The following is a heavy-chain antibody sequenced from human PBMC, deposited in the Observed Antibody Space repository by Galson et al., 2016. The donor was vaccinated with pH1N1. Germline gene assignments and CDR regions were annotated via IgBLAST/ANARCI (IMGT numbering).Heavy chain of an antibody. CDR1: GYTFTGYY. CDR3: ARRGSSTSHYYYGMDV. D-gene: IGHD2-2*01. CDR2: INPNSGGT. J-gene: IGHJ6*02. Sequence: SVKVSCKASGYTFTGYYMHWVRQAPGQGLEWMGWINPNSGGTKYAQKCQGRVTMTRDTPISTAYMELSRLRSDDTAVYYRARRGSSTSHYYYGMDVWGQGTTVTVS. V-gene: IGHV1-2*02.